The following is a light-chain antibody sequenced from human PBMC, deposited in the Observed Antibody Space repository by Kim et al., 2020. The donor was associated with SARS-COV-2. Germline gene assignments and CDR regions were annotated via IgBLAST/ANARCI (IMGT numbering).Light chain of an antibody. Sequence: GQRVTVSCSGSSSNIGRNTVNWDQQLPGTAPKLLIYSNNQRPSGVPDRFSGSKSGTSASLAISGLQSEDEADYYCAAWDDSLNGWVFGGGTQLTVL. J-gene: IGLJ3*02. CDR2: SNN. V-gene: IGLV1-44*01. CDR3: AAWDDSLNGWV. CDR1: SSNIGRNT.